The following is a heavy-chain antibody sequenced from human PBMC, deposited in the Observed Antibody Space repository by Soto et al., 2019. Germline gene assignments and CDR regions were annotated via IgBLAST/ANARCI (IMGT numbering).Heavy chain of an antibody. D-gene: IGHD3-3*01. CDR2: INEDGSKN. J-gene: IGHJ3*01. Sequence: SCAVSGFTFIRFAMTWVRQAPGNGLEWVANINEDGSKNYVDSVKDRFTISRDNAENSVYLEMSGLRAEDTAVYYCARDFDFRIGSCYYDAYDLRVQVTMVTVSS. V-gene: IGHV3-7*03. CDR3: ARDFDFRIGSCYYDAYDL. CDR1: GFTFIRFA.